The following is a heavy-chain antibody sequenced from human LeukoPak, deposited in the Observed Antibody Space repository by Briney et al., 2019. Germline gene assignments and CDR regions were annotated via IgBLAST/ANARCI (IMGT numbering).Heavy chain of an antibody. V-gene: IGHV3-30-3*01. J-gene: IGHJ4*02. Sequence: PGRSLILSCAASGFTFSSYAMHWVRQAPGKGLEWVAVISYDGSNTYYADSVKGRFTISRDNSKNTLYLQMNSLRAEDTAVYYCARGAFRMVRGVTTDYWGQGTLVTVSS. CDR1: GFTFSSYA. CDR3: ARGAFRMVRGVTTDY. CDR2: ISYDGSNT. D-gene: IGHD3-10*01.